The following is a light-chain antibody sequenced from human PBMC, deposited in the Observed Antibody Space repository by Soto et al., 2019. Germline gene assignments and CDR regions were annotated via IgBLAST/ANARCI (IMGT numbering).Light chain of an antibody. CDR1: QTISSW. V-gene: IGKV1-5*03. Sequence: DIQMTQSPSTLSASVGDRVTITCRASQTISSWLAWYQQKPGKAPKLLIYKASSLDSGVPSRFSGSGSGTEFTLTISSLQPDDFATYYCQQYDSLWTFGQGTKVEIK. J-gene: IGKJ1*01. CDR3: QQYDSLWT. CDR2: KAS.